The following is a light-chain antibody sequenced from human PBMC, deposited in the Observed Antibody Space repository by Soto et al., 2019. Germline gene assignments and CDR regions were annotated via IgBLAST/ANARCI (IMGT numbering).Light chain of an antibody. CDR3: SSYTSPRKGVL. V-gene: IGLV2-14*01. Sequence: QSVLTQPASVSGSPGQAITISCTGTSSDVGGYNFVSWYQQHPGKAPKLMIFDVSSRPSGISNRFSGSKSGNTASLTISGLQAEDEADYYCSSYTSPRKGVLFGGGTKVTLL. CDR1: SSDVGGYNF. J-gene: IGLJ2*01. CDR2: DVS.